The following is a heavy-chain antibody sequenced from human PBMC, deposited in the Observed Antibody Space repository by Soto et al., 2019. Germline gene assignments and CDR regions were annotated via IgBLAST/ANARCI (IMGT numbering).Heavy chain of an antibody. CDR3: ARGEYDSWSDNGSDY. V-gene: IGHV1-69*11. Sequence: QVQLVQSGAEVKKPGSSVKVSCKASGGTFSSYAISWVRQAPGQGLEWVGGINPTLGTANYAQKFRGRVTNIADESTSTAYMELSSLRSEDTAVYYCARGEYDSWSDNGSDYWGQGTLVTVSS. D-gene: IGHD3-3*01. CDR2: INPTLGTA. J-gene: IGHJ4*02. CDR1: GGTFSSYA.